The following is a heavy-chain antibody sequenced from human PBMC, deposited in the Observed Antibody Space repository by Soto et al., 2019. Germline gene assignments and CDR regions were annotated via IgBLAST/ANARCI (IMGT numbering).Heavy chain of an antibody. J-gene: IGHJ5*02. D-gene: IGHD6-19*01. CDR1: GGSSSGYY. CDR2: INHSGST. Sequence: PSETLSLTCAVYGGSSSGYYWSWIRQPSGKGLEWIGEINHSGSTNYNPSLKSRVTISVDTSKNQFSLKLSSVTAADTAVYYCARGRRVAVLSLRYNWFDPWGQGTLVTVSS. CDR3: ARGRRVAVLSLRYNWFDP. V-gene: IGHV4-34*01.